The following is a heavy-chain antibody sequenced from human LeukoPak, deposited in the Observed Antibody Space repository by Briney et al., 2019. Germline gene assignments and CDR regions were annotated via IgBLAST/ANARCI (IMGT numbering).Heavy chain of an antibody. CDR3: ASLLKSHYYDSSGYYYGIDY. Sequence: SETLSLTCTVSGGSISSSAYYWGWIRQPPGKGLEWIGSIYYTGNTYYNPSLKSRVTISVDTSKNQFSLKQSSVTAADTAVYYCASLLKSHYYDSSGYYYGIDYWGQGTLVTVSS. D-gene: IGHD3-22*01. J-gene: IGHJ4*02. CDR1: GGSISSSAYY. CDR2: IYYTGNT. V-gene: IGHV4-39*01.